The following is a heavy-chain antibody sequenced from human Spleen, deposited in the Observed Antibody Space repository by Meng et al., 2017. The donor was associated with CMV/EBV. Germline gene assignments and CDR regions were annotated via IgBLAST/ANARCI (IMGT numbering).Heavy chain of an antibody. CDR2: IFYSGTT. D-gene: IGHD2-15*01. CDR3: ARHIVVVVAATPGWFDP. Sequence: GSLRLSCTVSGGSIRSSSYYWGWIRQPPGKGLEWIGTIFYSGTTYYNPSLKSRVTISVDTSKNQFSLKLSSVTAADTAVYYCARHIVVVVAATPGWFDPWGQGTLVTVSS. J-gene: IGHJ5*02. V-gene: IGHV4-39*01. CDR1: GGSIRSSSYY.